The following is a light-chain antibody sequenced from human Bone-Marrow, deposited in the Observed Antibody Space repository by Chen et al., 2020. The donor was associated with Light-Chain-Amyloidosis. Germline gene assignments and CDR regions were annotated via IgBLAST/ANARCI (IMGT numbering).Light chain of an antibody. Sequence: QSALTQPASVSGSPGQSITISCTGTSSDVGGDKHVSWYQQHPDKAPKLMIYEVTNRPSWVPDRFSGSKSDNTASLTSSGLQTEDEADYFFSSYTITNTLVFGSGTRVTVL. CDR1: SSDVGGDKH. J-gene: IGLJ1*01. CDR3: SSYTITNTLV. V-gene: IGLV2-14*01. CDR2: EVT.